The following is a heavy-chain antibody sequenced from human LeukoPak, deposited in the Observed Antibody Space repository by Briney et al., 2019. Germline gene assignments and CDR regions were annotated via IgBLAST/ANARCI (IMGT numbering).Heavy chain of an antibody. CDR2: ISSSSSYI. Sequence: VSSISSSSSYIYYADSVKGRFPISRDNAKNSLYLQMNSLRAEDTAVYYCARGRFGEFAIDYWGQGTLVTVSS. CDR3: ARGRFGEFAIDY. V-gene: IGHV3-21*01. D-gene: IGHD3-10*01. J-gene: IGHJ4*02.